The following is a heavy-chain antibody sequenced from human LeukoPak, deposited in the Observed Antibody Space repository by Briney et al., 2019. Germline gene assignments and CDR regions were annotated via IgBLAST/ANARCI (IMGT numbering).Heavy chain of an antibody. D-gene: IGHD3-10*01. V-gene: IGHV4-59*01. CDR2: IYYSGST. Sequence: PSETLSLTCTDSGGSISSYYWSWIRQPPGKGLEWIGYIYYSGSTNYNPSLKSRVTISVDTSKNQFSLKLSSVTAADTAVYYCARGGREPISWGVIIILDYWGQGTLVTVSS. CDR1: GGSISSYY. J-gene: IGHJ4*02. CDR3: ARGGREPISWGVIIILDY.